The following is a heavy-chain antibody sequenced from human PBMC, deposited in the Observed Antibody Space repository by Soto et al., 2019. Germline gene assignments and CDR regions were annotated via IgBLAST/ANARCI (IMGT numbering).Heavy chain of an antibody. CDR3: ARSPAPAGTYNWFDP. V-gene: IGHV5-51*01. Sequence: GESLKISWKGCGYSFTSYWIGWVRQMPGKGLEWMGIIYPGDSDTRYSPSFQGQVTISADKSISTAYLQWSSLKASDTAMSYCARSPAPAGTYNWFDPWGQRTLVTVSS. CDR2: IYPGDSDT. D-gene: IGHD6-13*01. J-gene: IGHJ5*02. CDR1: GYSFTSYW.